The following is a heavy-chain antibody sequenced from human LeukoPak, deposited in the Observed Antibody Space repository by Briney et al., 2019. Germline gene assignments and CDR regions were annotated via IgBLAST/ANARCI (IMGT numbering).Heavy chain of an antibody. CDR2: IYYSGST. D-gene: IGHD6-13*01. J-gene: IGHJ4*02. Sequence: SETLSLTCAVYGGSFSDYYWSWIRQPPGKGLEWIGYIYYSGSTYYNPTLKSRVTISVDTSKNQFSLKLSSVTAADTAVYYCAREDGSSWYYFDYWGQGTLVTVSS. V-gene: IGHV4-30-4*08. CDR1: GGSFSDYY. CDR3: AREDGSSWYYFDY.